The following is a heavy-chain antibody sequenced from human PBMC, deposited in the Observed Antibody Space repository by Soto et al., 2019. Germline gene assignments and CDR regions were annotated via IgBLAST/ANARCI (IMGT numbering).Heavy chain of an antibody. CDR2: ISAYNGNT. V-gene: IGHV1-18*01. D-gene: IGHD1-20*01. J-gene: IGHJ3*02. CDR1: GYTFTSYG. CDR3: ARDNMNLDPYNQDAFDI. Sequence: QVQLVQSGAEVKKPGASVKVSCKASGYTFTSYGISWVRQAPGQGREWMGWISAYNGNTNYAQKLQGRVTMTTDTSTSTAYMELRSLRSDDTAVYYCARDNMNLDPYNQDAFDIWGQGTMVTASS.